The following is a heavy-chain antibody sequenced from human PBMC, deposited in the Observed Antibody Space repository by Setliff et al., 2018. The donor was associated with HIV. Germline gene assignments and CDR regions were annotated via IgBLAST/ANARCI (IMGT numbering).Heavy chain of an antibody. CDR1: GYTFTSYG. CDR2: ISAYNGNT. CDR3: AREYYDFWSGYSDAFHI. J-gene: IGHJ3*02. Sequence: ASVKVSCKVSGYTFTSYGISWVRQAPGHGLEWMGWISAYNGNTNYAQTLQGRVTMTTDTSTSTAYMELRSLRSDDTAVYYCAREYYDFWSGYSDAFHIWGQGTMVTVSS. V-gene: IGHV1-18*01. D-gene: IGHD3-3*01.